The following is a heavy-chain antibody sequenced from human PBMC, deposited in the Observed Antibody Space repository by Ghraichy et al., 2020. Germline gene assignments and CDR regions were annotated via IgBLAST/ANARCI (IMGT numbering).Heavy chain of an antibody. J-gene: IGHJ4*02. Sequence: SQTLSLTCAVYGGSFSGYYWSWIRQPPGKGLEWIGEINHSGSTNYNPSLKSRVTISVDTSKNQFSLKLSSVTAADTAVYYCARRWSIMGVGGDPPRLWGQGTLVTVSS. V-gene: IGHV4-34*01. CDR1: GGSFSGYY. CDR3: ARRWSIMGVGGDPPRL. D-gene: IGHD2-8*01. CDR2: INHSGST.